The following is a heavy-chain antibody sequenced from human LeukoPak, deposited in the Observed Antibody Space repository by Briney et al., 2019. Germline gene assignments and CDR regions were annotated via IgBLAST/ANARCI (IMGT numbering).Heavy chain of an antibody. CDR3: ARGRCSGGSCPTRTPRGSYYYYGMDV. CDR1: GGSFSGYY. J-gene: IGHJ6*02. D-gene: IGHD2-15*01. V-gene: IGHV4-34*01. CDR2: INHSGST. Sequence: SETLSLTCAVYGGSFSGYYWSWIRQPPGKGLEWIWEINHSGSTNYNPSLKSRVTISVDTSKNQFSLKLSSVTAADTAVYYCARGRCSGGSCPTRTPRGSYYYYGMDVWGQGTTVTVSS.